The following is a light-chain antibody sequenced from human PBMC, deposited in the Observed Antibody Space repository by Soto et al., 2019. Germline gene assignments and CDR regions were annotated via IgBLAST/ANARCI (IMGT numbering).Light chain of an antibody. CDR3: QKCVYLPS. Sequence: DIQMTQSPSSLYASVGDRVTITGQASHDITSYLNWYQNKPGKAPKLLIYDASILEAGDPSRFNGSGTGADFTFTNSSLQPEDVATYYCQKCVYLPSFVPGTTVDFK. CDR2: DAS. V-gene: IGKV1-33*01. CDR1: HDITSY. J-gene: IGKJ3*01.